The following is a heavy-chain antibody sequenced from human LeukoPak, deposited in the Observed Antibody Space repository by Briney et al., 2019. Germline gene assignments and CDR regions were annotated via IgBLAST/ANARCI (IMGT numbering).Heavy chain of an antibody. CDR3: ARGHRGLQY. J-gene: IGHJ4*02. V-gene: IGHV3-7*01. D-gene: IGHD1-1*01. CDR2: IKPDGSEK. CDR1: GLTFSDYW. Sequence: GGSLRLSCAVTGLTFSDYWMTRVRQAPGEGLEWVATIKPDGSEKYYVDSVKGRFTISRDNAKNSLYLQMNSLRAEETAVYYCARGHRGLQYWGQGTLVTVPS.